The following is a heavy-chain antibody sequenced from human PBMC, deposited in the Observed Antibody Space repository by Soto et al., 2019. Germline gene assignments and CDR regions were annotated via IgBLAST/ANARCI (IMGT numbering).Heavy chain of an antibody. CDR2: INWNGGST. V-gene: IGHV3-20*01. J-gene: IGHJ6*03. CDR3: ARHAGYSYGSYYYMVV. D-gene: IGHD5-18*01. Sequence: AGGSLRLSCAASGFTFDDYGMSWVRQAPGKGLEWVSGINWNGGSTGYADSVKGRFTISRDNAKNSLYLQMNSLRAEDTALFHCARHAGYSYGSYYYMVVWGKGTTVTVSS. CDR1: GFTFDDYG.